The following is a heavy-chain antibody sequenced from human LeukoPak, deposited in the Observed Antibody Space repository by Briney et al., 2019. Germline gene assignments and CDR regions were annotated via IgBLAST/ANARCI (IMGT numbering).Heavy chain of an antibody. V-gene: IGHV4-34*01. Sequence: SETLSLTCAVYGGSFSGYYWSWIRQPPGKGLEWIGEIYHSGSTNYNPSLKSRVTISVDTSKNQFSLKLSSVTAADTAVYYCARATVVPAATLRNWFDPWGQGTLVTVSS. CDR2: IYHSGST. J-gene: IGHJ5*02. CDR3: ARATVVPAATLRNWFDP. CDR1: GGSFSGYY. D-gene: IGHD2-2*01.